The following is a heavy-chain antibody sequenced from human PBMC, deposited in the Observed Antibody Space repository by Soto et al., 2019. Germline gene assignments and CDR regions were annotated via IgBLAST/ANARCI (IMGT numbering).Heavy chain of an antibody. CDR2: IYYSGST. V-gene: IGHV4-39*01. CDR1: GGSISSSSYY. D-gene: IGHD2-15*01. J-gene: IGHJ3*02. Sequence: QLQLQESGPGLVKPSETLSLTCTVSGGSISSSSYYWGWIRQPPGKGLEWIGSIYYSGSTYYNPSLKSRVTISVDTSKNQSSLKLSSVTAADTAVYYCASALGYCSGGSCYSDAFDIWGQGTMVTVSS. CDR3: ASALGYCSGGSCYSDAFDI.